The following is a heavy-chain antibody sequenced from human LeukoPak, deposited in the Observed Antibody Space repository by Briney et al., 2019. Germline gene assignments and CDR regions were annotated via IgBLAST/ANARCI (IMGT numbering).Heavy chain of an antibody. CDR1: GFTFNRDW. CDR2: IKEDGSEK. D-gene: IGHD6-19*01. Sequence: GGSLRLSCTASGFTFNRDWTARVRQAPGKGLEWVANIKEDGSEKNYVDSVKGRFTISRDSAENSVYLQMNDLRAEDTGVYYCVTKEPSTSGWSYWGQGTLVTVSS. CDR3: VTKEPSTSGWSY. J-gene: IGHJ4*02. V-gene: IGHV3-7*01.